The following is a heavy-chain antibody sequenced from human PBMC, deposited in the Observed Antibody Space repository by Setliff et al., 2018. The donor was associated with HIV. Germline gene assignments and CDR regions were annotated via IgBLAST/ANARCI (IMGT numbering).Heavy chain of an antibody. CDR3: ARDRHHYDSSGFDAFDL. CDR2: IIPLFGTA. Sequence: GSSVTVSCKASGGTFSNYAFSWVRRAPGQGLEWMGGIIPLFGTANYAQNFQGRVTITPDASTSTAYMELSSLRSEDTAMYYCARDRHHYDSSGFDAFDLRGQGTMVTVSS. J-gene: IGHJ3*01. CDR1: GGTFSNYA. V-gene: IGHV1-69*13. D-gene: IGHD3-22*01.